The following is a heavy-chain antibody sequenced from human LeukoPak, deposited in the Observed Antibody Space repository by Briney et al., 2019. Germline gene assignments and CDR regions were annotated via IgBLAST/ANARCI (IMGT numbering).Heavy chain of an antibody. Sequence: SVKVSCKASGGTFSSYAISWVRQAPGQGLGWMGGIIPIFGTANYAQKFQGRVTITADESTSSAYMELSSLRSEDTAVYYCARDSGVVVAATSGMDVWGQGTTVTVSS. J-gene: IGHJ6*02. CDR2: IIPIFGTA. V-gene: IGHV1-69*01. CDR1: GGTFSSYA. CDR3: ARDSGVVVAATSGMDV. D-gene: IGHD2-15*01.